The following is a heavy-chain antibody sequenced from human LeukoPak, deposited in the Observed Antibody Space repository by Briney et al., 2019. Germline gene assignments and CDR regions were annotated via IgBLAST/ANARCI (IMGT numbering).Heavy chain of an antibody. CDR2: IHHSGIT. Sequence: PSETLSLTCAVSGGSISTHWWSWVRQPPGKGLEWIGEIHHSGITNSNPSLKGRVTISVDKSKNQFSLKLSSVTAADTAVYYCARDAPYYYDSSGYYYGLAHAFDIWGQGTMVTVSS. CDR1: GGSISTHW. J-gene: IGHJ3*02. CDR3: ARDAPYYYDSSGYYYGLAHAFDI. V-gene: IGHV4-4*02. D-gene: IGHD3-22*01.